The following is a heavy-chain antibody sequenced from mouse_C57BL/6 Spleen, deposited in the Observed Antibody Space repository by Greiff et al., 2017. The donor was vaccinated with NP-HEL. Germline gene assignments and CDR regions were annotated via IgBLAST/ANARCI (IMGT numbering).Heavy chain of an antibody. CDR2: IDPSDSYT. J-gene: IGHJ2*01. CDR1: GYTFTSYW. CDR3: AVKSDDYDDY. D-gene: IGHD2-4*01. Sequence: VQLQQSGAELVKPGASVKLSCKASGYTFTSYWMQWVKQRPGQGLEWIGEIDPSDSYTNYNQKFKGKATLTVDTSSSTAYMQLSSLTSEDSAVYYCAVKSDDYDDYWGQGTTLTVSS. V-gene: IGHV1-50*01.